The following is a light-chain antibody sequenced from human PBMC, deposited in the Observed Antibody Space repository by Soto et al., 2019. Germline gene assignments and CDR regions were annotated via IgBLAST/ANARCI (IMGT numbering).Light chain of an antibody. CDR1: HDIGTY. CDR2: DTS. V-gene: IGKV1-33*01. Sequence: DVPMTQSPSSLSASVGDRVTITCQASHDIGTYLNWYQHKPGKAPKLLIFDTSHLATGVPARFSGSGSDTYFTFTITNLQADDFAAYYCQQFDSVPLTFGGGTHVEI. CDR3: QQFDSVPLT. J-gene: IGKJ4*01.